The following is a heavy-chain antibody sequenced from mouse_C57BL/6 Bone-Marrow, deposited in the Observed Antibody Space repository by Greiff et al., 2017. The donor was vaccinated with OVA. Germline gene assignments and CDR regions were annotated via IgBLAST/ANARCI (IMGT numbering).Heavy chain of an antibody. Sequence: EVQLVESGGGLVQPKGSLKLSCAASGFSFNTYAMNWVRQAPGKGLEWVARIRSKSNNYATYYADSVKDSFTISRDDAESMIYLQMNNLKTEDTAMYYCVRDYYGSSDWYFDVWGTGTTVTVSS. CDR1: GFSFNTYA. CDR3: VRDYYGSSDWYFDV. J-gene: IGHJ1*03. D-gene: IGHD1-1*01. CDR2: IRSKSNNYAT. V-gene: IGHV10-1*01.